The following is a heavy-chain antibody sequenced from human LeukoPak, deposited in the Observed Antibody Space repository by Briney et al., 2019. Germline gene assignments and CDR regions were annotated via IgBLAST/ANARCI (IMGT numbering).Heavy chain of an antibody. J-gene: IGHJ4*02. D-gene: IGHD3-10*01. V-gene: IGHV3-48*03. CDR3: ARERGSFVVRGVISY. CDR1: GFTFSNHD. CDR2: ITTSGSST. Sequence: GGSLRLSCAASGFTFSNHDMNWVRQAPGKGLEWVSYITTSGSSTYYADSVKGRFTISRDNAKNSLYLQMNSLRAEDTAVYYCARERGSFVVRGVISYWGQGTLVTVSS.